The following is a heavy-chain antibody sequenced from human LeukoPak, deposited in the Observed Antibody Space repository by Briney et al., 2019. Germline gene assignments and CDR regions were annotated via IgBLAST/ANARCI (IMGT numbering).Heavy chain of an antibody. CDR3: ARGPRNMVTIWYYGMDV. CDR2: IYTSGST. Sequence: SETLSLTCTVSGGSISSYYWSWIRQPAGKGLEWIGRIYTSGSTNYNPSLKSRVTMSVDTSKNQFSLKLSSVTAADTAVYYCARGPRNMVTIWYYGMDVWGQGTTVTVSS. CDR1: GGSISSYY. V-gene: IGHV4-4*07. D-gene: IGHD2-8*01. J-gene: IGHJ6*02.